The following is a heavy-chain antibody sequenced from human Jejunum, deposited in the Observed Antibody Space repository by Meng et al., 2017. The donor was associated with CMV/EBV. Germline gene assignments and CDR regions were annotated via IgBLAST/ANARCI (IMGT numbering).Heavy chain of an antibody. Sequence: TFNTCAMTWVRQDPGRGLGWVSGISGNVNGTYYGGSVKGRFTISRDNSKNTSYLQMNSLRGDDTAVYYCAKVSTFAYGPGSYFDYWGQGTLVTVSS. CDR2: ISGNVNGT. D-gene: IGHD3-10*01. V-gene: IGHV3-23*01. CDR3: AKVSTFAYGPGSYFDY. J-gene: IGHJ4*02. CDR1: TFNTCA.